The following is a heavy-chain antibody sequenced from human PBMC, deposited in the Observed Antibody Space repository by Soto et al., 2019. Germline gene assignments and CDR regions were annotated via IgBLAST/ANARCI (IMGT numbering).Heavy chain of an antibody. CDR3: TTVRVLSYGYSGFDY. J-gene: IGHJ4*02. D-gene: IGHD5-18*01. Sequence: PGGSLRLSCAASGFTFANAWINWVRQAPGKGLEWVGRIKSRTDGGTTDYAAPVKGRFTISREDSKNTLWMQMNSLEIEDTAVYYCTTVRVLSYGYSGFDYWGQGTLVTVSS. V-gene: IGHV3-15*07. CDR2: IKSRTDGGTT. CDR1: GFTFANAW.